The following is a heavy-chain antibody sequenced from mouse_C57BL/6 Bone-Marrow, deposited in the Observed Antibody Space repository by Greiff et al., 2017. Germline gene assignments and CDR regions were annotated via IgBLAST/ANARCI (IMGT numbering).Heavy chain of an antibody. J-gene: IGHJ3*01. V-gene: IGHV1-55*01. CDR1: GYTFTSYW. D-gene: IGHD1-1*01. CDR2: IYPGSGSP. Sequence: QVQLQQPGAELVKPGASVKMSCKASGYTFTSYWITWVKQRPGQGLEWIGDIYPGSGSPNYNEKFKSKATLTVDTSSSTAYMLLRSLSAEDSAVDYCASAYYYGSNYVEIAYWGQGTLVTVSA. CDR3: ASAYYYGSNYVEIAY.